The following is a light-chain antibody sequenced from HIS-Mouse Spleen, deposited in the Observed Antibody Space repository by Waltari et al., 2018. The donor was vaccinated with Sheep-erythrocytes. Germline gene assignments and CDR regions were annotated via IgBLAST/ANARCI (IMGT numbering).Light chain of an antibody. CDR1: SSDGGGYNY. CDR2: ALS. CDR3: CSYAGSYNHV. J-gene: IGLJ1*01. Sequence: QSALTQPRSVSGSPGPSVTISCTGTSSDGGGYNYVSWYQQHPGKAPKPMIYALSKGPSGVPDRFSGSKSGNPASLTISGLQAEDEADYYCCSYAGSYNHVFATGTKVTVL. V-gene: IGLV2-11*01.